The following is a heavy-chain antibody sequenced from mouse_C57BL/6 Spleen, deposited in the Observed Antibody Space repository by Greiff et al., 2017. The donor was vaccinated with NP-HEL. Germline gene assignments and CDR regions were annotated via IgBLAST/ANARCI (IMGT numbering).Heavy chain of an antibody. V-gene: IGHV1-80*01. D-gene: IGHD4-1*01. CDR1: GYAFSSYW. CDR2: IYPGDGDT. CDR3: ARSGDWDRYYFDC. Sequence: QVQLKESGAELVKPGASVKISCKASGYAFSSYWMNWVKQRPGKGLEWIGQIYPGDGDTNYNGKFKGKATLTADKSSSTAYMQLSSLTSEDSAVYFCARSGDWDRYYFDCWGQGTTLTVSS. J-gene: IGHJ2*01.